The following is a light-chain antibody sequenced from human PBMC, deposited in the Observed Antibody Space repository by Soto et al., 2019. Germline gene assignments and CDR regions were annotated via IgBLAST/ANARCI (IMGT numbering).Light chain of an antibody. J-gene: IGLJ1*01. CDR1: TSNIGGNT. V-gene: IGLV1-44*01. CDR2: RNN. Sequence: QSVLTQPPSASGTPGQWVSISCSGSTSNIGGNTVSWYQQLPGTAPKLLIYRNNQRPSGVPDRVSGSKSGTSASLAISGLRSEDEADYYCATWDDSLKGYVFGTGTKLTV. CDR3: ATWDDSLKGYV.